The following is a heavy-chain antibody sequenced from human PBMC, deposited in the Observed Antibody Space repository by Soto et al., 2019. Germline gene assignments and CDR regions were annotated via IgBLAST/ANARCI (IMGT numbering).Heavy chain of an antibody. V-gene: IGHV3-11*01. CDR1: GFTFSDYY. CDR3: ARDLLIVGGYYDSSGLDY. CDR2: ISSSGSTI. J-gene: IGHJ4*02. D-gene: IGHD3-22*01. Sequence: TGGSLRLSCAASGFTFSDYYMSWIRQAPGKGLEWVSYISSSGSTIYYADSVKGRFTISRDNAKNSLYLQMNSLRAEDTAVYYCARDLLIVGGYYDSSGLDYWGQGTLVTVSS.